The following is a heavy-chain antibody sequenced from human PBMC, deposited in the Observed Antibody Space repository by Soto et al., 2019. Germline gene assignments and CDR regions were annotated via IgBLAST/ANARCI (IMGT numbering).Heavy chain of an antibody. J-gene: IGHJ3*01. V-gene: IGHV3-9*01. CDR1: GFTFDDYA. CDR2: ISWNSGSI. D-gene: IGHD2-15*01. CDR3: ARDWQYCSGTGCYSGAFDL. Sequence: PGGSLRLSCAASGFTFDDYAMHWVRQAPGKGLEWVSGISWNSGSIGYADSVKGRFTISRDNAKNSLYLQMNSLRAEDTALYYCARDWQYCSGTGCYSGAFDLWGQGTMVTVSS.